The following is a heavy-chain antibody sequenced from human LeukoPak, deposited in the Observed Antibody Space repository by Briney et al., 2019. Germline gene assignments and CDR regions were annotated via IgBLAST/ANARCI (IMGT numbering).Heavy chain of an antibody. Sequence: ASVKLSCNASGYTFTGYYMHWVRQAPGQGLEWMGWINPNSGGTNYAQKFQGRVTMARDTSISTAYMELSRLRSDDTAVYYCATVTSSGWGNWFDPWGQGTLVTVSS. V-gene: IGHV1-2*02. D-gene: IGHD6-25*01. CDR3: ATVTSSGWGNWFDP. CDR2: INPNSGGT. CDR1: GYTFTGYY. J-gene: IGHJ5*02.